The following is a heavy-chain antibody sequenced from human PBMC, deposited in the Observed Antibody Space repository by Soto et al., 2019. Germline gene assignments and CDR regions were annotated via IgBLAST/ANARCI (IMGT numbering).Heavy chain of an antibody. Sequence: KVSCKASGYTFTSYAIVWVRQAPGQGLEWMGGIIPIFGNTNYAQKFQGRVTITADESTSTAYMELSSLRSEDTAVYYCASFGDSSGYYYSAFDIWGQGTMVTVSS. CDR2: IIPIFGNT. CDR1: GYTFTSYA. D-gene: IGHD3-22*01. CDR3: ASFGDSSGYYYSAFDI. J-gene: IGHJ3*02. V-gene: IGHV1-69*01.